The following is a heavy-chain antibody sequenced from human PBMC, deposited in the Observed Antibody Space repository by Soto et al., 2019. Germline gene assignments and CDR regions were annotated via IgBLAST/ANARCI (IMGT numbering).Heavy chain of an antibody. CDR3: ARGGALSTSWYWGDGLDS. CDR2: IIPVFGTP. J-gene: IGHJ4*02. CDR1: GYSFSSHA. Sequence: QVQLEQSGSEVKKSGSSVKVSCKASGYSFSSHAITWVRQAPGQGLEWMGGIIPVFGTPSYAQKFQGRVTISADKSNNTSYLELRSLRAEDTAVYYCARGGALSTSWYWGDGLDSWGQGTQVTVSS. D-gene: IGHD6-13*01. V-gene: IGHV1-69*06.